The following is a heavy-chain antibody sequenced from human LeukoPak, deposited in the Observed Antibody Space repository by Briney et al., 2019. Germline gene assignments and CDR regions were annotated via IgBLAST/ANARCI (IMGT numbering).Heavy chain of an antibody. Sequence: SETLSLTCSVSRGSVSSGSYYWSWIRQPPGKGLEWIGYIFHSGSTNYNPSLKSRVTISLDTSKNQFSLKLSSVTAADTAVYYCARQGYKSGWYPTFDFWGPGTQVIVSS. J-gene: IGHJ4*02. CDR2: IFHSGST. CDR3: ARQGYKSGWYPTFDF. CDR1: RGSVSSGSYY. D-gene: IGHD6-19*01. V-gene: IGHV4-61*01.